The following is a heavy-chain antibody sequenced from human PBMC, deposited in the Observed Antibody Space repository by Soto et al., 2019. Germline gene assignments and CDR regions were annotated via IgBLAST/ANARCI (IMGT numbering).Heavy chain of an antibody. D-gene: IGHD3-22*01. Sequence: PGVALGLSCAASGFTFSSHWMSWVRQGPGKGLEGVANIKPDGSEKWYVDSVKGRFTISRDNAKNSLYLQMNSLRAEDTAVYYCARGDYYGSSGTLSNAIESWGQGAMVT. CDR2: IKPDGSEK. CDR3: ARGDYYGSSGTLSNAIES. V-gene: IGHV3-7*04. CDR1: GFTFSSHW. J-gene: IGHJ3*02.